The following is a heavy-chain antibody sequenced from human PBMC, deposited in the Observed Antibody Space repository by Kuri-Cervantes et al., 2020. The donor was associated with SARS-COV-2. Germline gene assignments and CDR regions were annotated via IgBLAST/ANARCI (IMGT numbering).Heavy chain of an antibody. J-gene: IGHJ6*03. D-gene: IGHD2-8*01. V-gene: IGHV1-18*01. CDR2: ISAYNGNT. Sequence: ASVKVSCRASGYTFTSYGISWVRQAPGQGLEWMGWISAYNGNTNYAQKLQGRVTMTTDTSTSTAYMELRSLRSDDTAVYYCARAGIQMVYAIDYYDYYMDVWGKGTTVTVSS. CDR1: GYTFTSYG. CDR3: ARAGIQMVYAIDYYDYYMDV.